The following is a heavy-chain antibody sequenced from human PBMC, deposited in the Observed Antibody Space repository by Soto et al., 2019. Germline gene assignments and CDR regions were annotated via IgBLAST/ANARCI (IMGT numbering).Heavy chain of an antibody. V-gene: IGHV4-34*01. CDR2: INHSGST. CDR3: ARAYSGYADPEFQVGYYYYMDV. D-gene: IGHD5-12*01. J-gene: IGHJ6*03. CDR1: GGSFSGYY. Sequence: SETLSLTCAVYGGSFSGYYWSWIRQPPGKGLEWIGEINHSGSTNYNPSLKSRVTISVDTSKNQFSLKLSSVTAADTAVYYCARAYSGYADPEFQVGYYYYMDVWGKGTTVTVSS.